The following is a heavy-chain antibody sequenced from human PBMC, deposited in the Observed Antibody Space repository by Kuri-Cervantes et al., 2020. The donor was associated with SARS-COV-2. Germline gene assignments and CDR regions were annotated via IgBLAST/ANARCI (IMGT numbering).Heavy chain of an antibody. CDR1: GGSISSGSYY. J-gene: IGHJ4*02. CDR3: ARLNRESRGGFYYFDH. D-gene: IGHD5-24*01. V-gene: IGHV4-61*02. Sequence: SETLSLTCTVSGGSISSGSYYWSWIRQPAGKGLEWIGRIYTSGSTNYNPSLKSRVTMSVDMSKSQFSLRLTSVTAADTATYYCARLNRESRGGFYYFDHWGQGTLVTVSS. CDR2: IYTSGST.